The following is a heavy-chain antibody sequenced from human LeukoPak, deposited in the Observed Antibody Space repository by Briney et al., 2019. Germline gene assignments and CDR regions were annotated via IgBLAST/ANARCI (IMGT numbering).Heavy chain of an antibody. D-gene: IGHD6-13*01. V-gene: IGHV4-39*07. CDR2: IYYSGST. J-gene: IGHJ3*02. Sequence: SETLSLTCTVSGGSISSSSYYWGWIRQPPGKGLEWIGSIYYSGSTYYNPSLKSRVTISVDTSKNQFSLKLSSVTAADTAVYYCARDLRGASSSWTDAFDIWGQGTMVTVSS. CDR1: GGSISSSSYY. CDR3: ARDLRGASSSWTDAFDI.